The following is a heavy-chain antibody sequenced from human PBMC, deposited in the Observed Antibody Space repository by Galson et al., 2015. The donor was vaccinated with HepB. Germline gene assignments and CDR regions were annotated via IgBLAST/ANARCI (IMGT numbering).Heavy chain of an antibody. CDR1: GFTFSNAW. Sequence: SLRLSCAVSGFTFSNAWMNWVRQAPGKGLEWVAFIRYDGSNKYYADSVKGRFTISRDNSKNTLYLQMNSLRAEDTAVYYCAKDLWSPLGLRLGELSFSLGFDYWGQGTLVIVSS. CDR2: IRYDGSNK. D-gene: IGHD3-16*02. V-gene: IGHV3-30*02. J-gene: IGHJ4*02. CDR3: AKDLWSPLGLRLGELSFSLGFDY.